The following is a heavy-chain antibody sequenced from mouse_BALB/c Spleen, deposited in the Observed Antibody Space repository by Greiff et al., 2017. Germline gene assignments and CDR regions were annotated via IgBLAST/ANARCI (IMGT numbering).Heavy chain of an antibody. V-gene: IGHV2-2*02. D-gene: IGHD2-4*01. CDR3: ARTTMINNYYAMDY. CDR2: IWSGGST. CDR1: GFSLTSYG. Sequence: VQLVESGPGLVQPSQSLSITCTVSGFSLTSYGVHWVRQSPGKGLEWLGVIWSGGSTDYNAAFISRLSISKDNSKSQVFFKMNSLQANDTAIYYCARTTMINNYYAMDYWGQGTSVTVSS. J-gene: IGHJ4*01.